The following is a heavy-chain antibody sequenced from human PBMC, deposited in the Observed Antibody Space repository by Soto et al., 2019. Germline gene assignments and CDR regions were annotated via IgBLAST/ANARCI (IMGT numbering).Heavy chain of an antibody. D-gene: IGHD3-3*01. Sequence: QVQLVESGGGVVQPGMSLRLSCAASGFTFSSYAMHWVRQAPGKGLEWVAVISYDGRHESYTDSVKGRFTISRDTSKNTIYLQMNSLRPEDTAVYYCAKDRPSNFWSAYFDSWGQGTLIAVSS. CDR2: ISYDGRHE. CDR1: GFTFSSYA. J-gene: IGHJ4*02. V-gene: IGHV3-30*04. CDR3: AKDRPSNFWSAYFDS.